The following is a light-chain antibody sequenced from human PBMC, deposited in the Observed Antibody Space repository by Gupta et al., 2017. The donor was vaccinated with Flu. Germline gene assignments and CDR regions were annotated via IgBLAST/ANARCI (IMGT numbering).Light chain of an antibody. J-gene: IGKJ2*01. CDR1: QTVSSNY. CDR3: QHYGSSYT. CDR2: DAS. V-gene: IGKV3-20*01. Sequence: GTLSLSPGERATLSCRASQTVSSNYLAWYQQKPGQAPRLLIYDASSRATGIPDRFSGSGSGTDFTLTISRLEPEDFAVYYCQHYGSSYTFGQGTKLEIK.